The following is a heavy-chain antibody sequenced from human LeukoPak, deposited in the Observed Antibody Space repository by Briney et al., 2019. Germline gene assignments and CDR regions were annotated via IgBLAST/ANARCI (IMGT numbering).Heavy chain of an antibody. V-gene: IGHV4-59*12. Sequence: SETLSLTCTVSGGSISSYYWSWIRQPPGKGLEWIGYIYYSGSTNYNPSLKSRVTMSVDTSKNQFSLKLSSVTAADTAVYYCARTIMITFGGVIAPYYFDYWGQGTLVTVSS. D-gene: IGHD3-16*02. CDR1: GGSISSYY. CDR2: IYYSGST. J-gene: IGHJ4*02. CDR3: ARTIMITFGGVIAPYYFDY.